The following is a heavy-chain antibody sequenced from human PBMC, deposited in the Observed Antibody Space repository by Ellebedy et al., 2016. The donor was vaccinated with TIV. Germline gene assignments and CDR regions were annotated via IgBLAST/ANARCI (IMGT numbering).Heavy chain of an antibody. CDR1: GYTFTSYY. CDR3: ARDFYFAAAGPSYGMDV. D-gene: IGHD6-13*01. V-gene: IGHV1-2*02. J-gene: IGHJ6*02. Sequence: ASVKVSCKASGYTFTSYYMHWVRQAPGQGLEWMGWINPNSGGTNYAQKFQGRVTMTRDTSISTAYMELSRLRSDDTAVYYCARDFYFAAAGPSYGMDVWGQGTTVTVSS. CDR2: INPNSGGT.